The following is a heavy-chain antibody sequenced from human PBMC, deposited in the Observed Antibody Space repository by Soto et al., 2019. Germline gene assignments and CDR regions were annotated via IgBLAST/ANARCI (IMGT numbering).Heavy chain of an antibody. D-gene: IGHD1-1*01. CDR2: VSFSGSK. CDR1: GDSVSNSGYY. Sequence: PSETLSLTCTVSGDSVSNSGYYWGWIRQSPGKRLEWIGSVSFSGSKYYNPSLRSRVTFSVDTSKTLISLKLRSVTAADTAVYSFESRTTWQVPDWSVPWGQGTLVTVS. CDR3: ESRTTWQVPDWSVP. V-gene: IGHV4-39*01. J-gene: IGHJ5*02.